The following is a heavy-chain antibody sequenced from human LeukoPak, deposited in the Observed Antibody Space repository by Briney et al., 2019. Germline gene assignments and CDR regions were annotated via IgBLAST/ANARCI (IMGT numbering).Heavy chain of an antibody. J-gene: IGHJ4*02. CDR2: IYYSGST. CDR3: ARQVRACTNGVCYRTFFDF. Sequence: SETLSLTCTVSGGSVSSSNYYWGWIRQPPGKGLEWIGSIYYSGSTYYNPSLKSRVTISVDTSKNQFSLRFSSVTAADTAVYFCARQVRACTNGVCYRTFFDFWGQGTLVTVSS. V-gene: IGHV4-39*01. CDR1: GGSVSSSNYY. D-gene: IGHD2-8*01.